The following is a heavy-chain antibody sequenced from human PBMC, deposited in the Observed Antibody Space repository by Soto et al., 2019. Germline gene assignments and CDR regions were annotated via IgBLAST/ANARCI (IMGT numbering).Heavy chain of an antibody. CDR3: ARVRQLERPLRRGSYYYYYMDV. CDR1: GGTFSSYA. Sequence: SVKVSCKASGGTFSSYAISWVRQAPGQELEWMGGIIPIFGTANYAQKFQGRVTITADESTSTAYMELSSVTAADTAVYYCARVRQLERPLRRGSYYYYYMDVWGKGTTVTVSS. J-gene: IGHJ6*03. V-gene: IGHV1-69*13. CDR2: IIPIFGTA. D-gene: IGHD1-1*01.